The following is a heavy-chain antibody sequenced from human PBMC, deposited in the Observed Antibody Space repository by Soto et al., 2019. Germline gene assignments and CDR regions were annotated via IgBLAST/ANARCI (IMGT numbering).Heavy chain of an antibody. J-gene: IGHJ4*02. CDR1: GGSISSGGYS. Sequence: SETLSLTCAVSGGSISSGGYSWSWIRQPPGKGLEWIGYIYHSGSTYYNPSLKSRVTISVDRSKNQFSLKLSSVTAADTAVYYCARVYPSGSGKVTYFDYWGQGTLVTVSS. CDR2: IYHSGST. V-gene: IGHV4-30-2*01. CDR3: ARVYPSGSGKVTYFDY. D-gene: IGHD3-10*01.